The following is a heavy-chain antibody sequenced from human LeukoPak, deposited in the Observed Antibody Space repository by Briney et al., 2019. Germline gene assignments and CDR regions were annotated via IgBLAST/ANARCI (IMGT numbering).Heavy chain of an antibody. Sequence: KTGGSLRLSCGASGFTFSNYGMHWVRQAPGKGLEWVSSISSSSSYIYYADSVKGRFIIFKDNAKNSLYLQMNSLRAEDTAVYYCARASMLSYMDVWGKGTTVTVSS. V-gene: IGHV3-21*01. CDR2: ISSSSSYI. D-gene: IGHD2-8*01. CDR1: GFTFSNYG. CDR3: ARASMLSYMDV. J-gene: IGHJ6*03.